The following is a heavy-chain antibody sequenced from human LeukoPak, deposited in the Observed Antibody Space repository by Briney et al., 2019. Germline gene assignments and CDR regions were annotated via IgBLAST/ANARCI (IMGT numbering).Heavy chain of an antibody. CDR3: ARGVVLRYFDWLSTYNCFDP. CDR1: GYTFTSYD. Sequence: ASVKVSCKASGYTFTSYDINWVRQATGQGLEWMGWMNPNSGNTGYAQKFQGRVTMTTDTSTSTAYMELRSLRSDDTDVYYCARGVVLRYFDWLSTYNCFDPWGQGTLVTVSS. D-gene: IGHD3-9*01. V-gene: IGHV1-8*01. CDR2: MNPNSGNT. J-gene: IGHJ5*02.